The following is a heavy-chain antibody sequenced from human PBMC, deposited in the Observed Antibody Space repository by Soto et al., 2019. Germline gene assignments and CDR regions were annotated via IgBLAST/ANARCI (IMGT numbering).Heavy chain of an antibody. J-gene: IGHJ5*02. V-gene: IGHV1-18*04. D-gene: IGHD2-2*01. CDR1: GYTFTSYG. CDR3: ARGPRYCSTTTCFSGVTWFDP. Sequence: ASVKVSCKASGYTFTSYGISWVRQAPGQGLEWMGWISSYNGNTNYAQKVQGRVTLTTDTSTSTTYMELRSLRSDDTAVYYCARGPRYCSTTTCFSGVTWFDPWGQGSLVTVSS. CDR2: ISSYNGNT.